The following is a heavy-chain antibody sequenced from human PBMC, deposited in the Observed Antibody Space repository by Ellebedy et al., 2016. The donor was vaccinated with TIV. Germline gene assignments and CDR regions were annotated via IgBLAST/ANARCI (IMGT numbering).Heavy chain of an antibody. CDR2: IFNIDNR. CDR3: ARATQWLTFDY. Sequence: GESLKISCAASGFTVTGSPMNWVRQAPGKGLEWGSTIFNIDNRDYDNKDYADSVKGRFTVSRDSPKNTLYLQMNSLRAEDTAVYYCARATQWLTFDYWGQGILVTVSS. V-gene: IGHV3-53*01. CDR1: GFTVTGSP. D-gene: IGHD6-19*01. J-gene: IGHJ4*02.